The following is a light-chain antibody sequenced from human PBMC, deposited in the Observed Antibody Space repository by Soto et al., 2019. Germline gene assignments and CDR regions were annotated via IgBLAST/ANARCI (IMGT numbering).Light chain of an antibody. CDR2: DAS. Sequence: IQMTQSNSTLSASVGDTVTVTCRASQSIGRWLAWYQQKPGKAPKLLIFDASTLENGVPARFSGSRSGPEFSLTISSLQLDDFATYYCQQYYSYWTFAQGTKVDIK. CDR1: QSIGRW. CDR3: QQYYSYWT. V-gene: IGKV1-5*01. J-gene: IGKJ1*01.